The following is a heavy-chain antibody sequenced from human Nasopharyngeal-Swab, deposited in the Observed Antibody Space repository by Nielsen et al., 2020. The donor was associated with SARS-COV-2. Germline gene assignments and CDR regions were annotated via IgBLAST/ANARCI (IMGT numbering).Heavy chain of an antibody. CDR2: INPNSGGT. V-gene: IGHV1-2*02. J-gene: IGHJ3*02. Sequence: ASVKVSRKASGYTFTGYYMHWVRQAPGQGLEWMGWINPNSGGTNYAQKFQGRVTMTRDTSISTVYMELSRLRSDDTAVYYCARVQLWLKAFDIWGQGTMVTVSS. CDR3: ARVQLWLKAFDI. D-gene: IGHD5-18*01. CDR1: GYTFTGYY.